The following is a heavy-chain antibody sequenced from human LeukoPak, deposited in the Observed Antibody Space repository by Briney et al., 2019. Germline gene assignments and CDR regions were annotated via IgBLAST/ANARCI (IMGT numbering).Heavy chain of an antibody. CDR1: GFTFSDYY. CDR3: ARSNWVGAVWGGYGG. V-gene: IGHV3-11*01. J-gene: IGHJ4*02. Sequence: GGSLRLSCAATGFTFSDYYMSWIRQAPGKGLEWVSYISSSGSTIYYADSVKGRFTISRDNAKNSLYLQMNSLRAEDTAVYYCARSNWVGAVWGGYGGWGQGTLVTVSS. CDR2: ISSSGSTI. D-gene: IGHD3-3*01.